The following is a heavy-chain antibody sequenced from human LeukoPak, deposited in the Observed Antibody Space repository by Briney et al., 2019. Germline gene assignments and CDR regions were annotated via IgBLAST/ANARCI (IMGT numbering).Heavy chain of an antibody. V-gene: IGHV1-2*06. CDR1: GYTLTELS. CDR3: ARDSGYDSQKYYYYYYGMDV. J-gene: IGHJ6*02. CDR2: INPNSGGT. Sequence: ASVKVSCKVSGYTLTELSMHWVRQAPGQGLEWMGRINPNSGGTNYAQKFQGRVTMTRDTSISTAYMELSRLRSDDTAVYYCARDSGYDSQKYYYYYYGMDVWGQGTTVTVSS. D-gene: IGHD5-12*01.